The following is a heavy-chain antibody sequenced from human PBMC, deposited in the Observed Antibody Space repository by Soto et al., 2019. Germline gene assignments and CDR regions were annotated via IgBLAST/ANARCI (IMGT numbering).Heavy chain of an antibody. CDR2: IYYSGST. Sequence: SETLSLTCTVSGGSISSSSYYWGWIRHPPGKGLEWIGSIYYSGSTYYNPSLKSRVTISVDTSKNQFSLKLSSVTAADTAVYYCARQPYCSSTSCYPFSNWFDPWGQGTLVTVSS. J-gene: IGHJ5*02. CDR1: GGSISSSSYY. D-gene: IGHD2-2*01. CDR3: ARQPYCSSTSCYPFSNWFDP. V-gene: IGHV4-39*01.